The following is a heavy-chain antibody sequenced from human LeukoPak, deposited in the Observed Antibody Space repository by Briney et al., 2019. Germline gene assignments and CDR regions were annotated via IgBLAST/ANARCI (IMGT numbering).Heavy chain of an antibody. CDR1: GYMFTNYD. V-gene: IGHV1-8*03. CDR3: ARGPNYSNFVSAYYYMDV. CDR2: MNPQSGNT. D-gene: IGHD4-11*01. Sequence: ASVKVSCKASGYMFTNYDINWVRQATGQGLEWMGWMNPQSGNTGYAQKFRGRVTITRDTSITTAYMELSSLRSEDTAVYYCARGPNYSNFVSAYYYMDVWGKGATVTVSS. J-gene: IGHJ6*03.